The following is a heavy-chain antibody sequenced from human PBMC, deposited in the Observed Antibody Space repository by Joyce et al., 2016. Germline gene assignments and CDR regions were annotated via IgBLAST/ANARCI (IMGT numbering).Heavy chain of an antibody. CDR2: ISASSGTI. J-gene: IGHJ4*02. D-gene: IGHD5-24*01. CDR3: ARVGRTGYTCDY. Sequence: EVQLVESGGGLVQPGGSLRLSCAAYGLSFNTYSINWVRQAPGKGLWWLSYISASSGTIYYADSVKGRFTISRDNAKNSVYLQMNSLRDEDTAVYYCARVGRTGYTCDYWGQGTLVTVSS. V-gene: IGHV3-48*02. CDR1: GLSFNTYS.